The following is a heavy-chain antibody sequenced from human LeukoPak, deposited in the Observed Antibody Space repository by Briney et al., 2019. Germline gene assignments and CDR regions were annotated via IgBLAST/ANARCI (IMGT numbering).Heavy chain of an antibody. CDR1: GGSITTYY. CDR3: ARHYSITGGRLSGYWLDP. Sequence: SETLSLTCTVSGGSITTYYWSWIRQPPGKGLEWIAYMYYTGSTNYNPSLKSRVTISVDTSKNQVSLKLSSVTAADTVVYYCARHYSITGGRLSGYWLDPWGQGTLVTVSS. CDR2: MYYTGST. D-gene: IGHD1-20*01. J-gene: IGHJ5*02. V-gene: IGHV4-59*08.